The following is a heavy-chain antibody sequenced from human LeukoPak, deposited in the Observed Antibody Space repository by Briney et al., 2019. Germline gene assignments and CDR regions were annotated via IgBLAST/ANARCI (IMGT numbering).Heavy chain of an antibody. CDR3: ATFTYYYGSGSYFPDY. V-gene: IGHV3-23*01. D-gene: IGHD3-10*01. CDR1: GFTFSSYA. CDR2: ISGSGGST. J-gene: IGHJ4*02. Sequence: GGSLRLSCAASGFTFSSYAMSWVRQAPGKGLEWVSGISGSGGSTYYADSVKGRFTISRDNSKNTLYLQMNSLRAEDTAVYYCATFTYYYGSGSYFPDYWGQGTLVTVSS.